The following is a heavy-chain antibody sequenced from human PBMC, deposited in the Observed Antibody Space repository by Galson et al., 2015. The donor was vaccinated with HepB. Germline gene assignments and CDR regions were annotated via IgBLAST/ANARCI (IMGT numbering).Heavy chain of an antibody. V-gene: IGHV3-7*03. D-gene: IGHD5-12*01. Sequence: LRLSCAASGFHFSLFWMNWVRQAPGPGLEWVANIKEDGSKKYYADSVKGRFTITRDNANNSMYLQMNSLRAEDTALYFCANLPTSRWLVIDMWGQGTMVTVSS. CDR2: IKEDGSKK. J-gene: IGHJ3*02. CDR1: GFHFSLFW. CDR3: ANLPTSRWLVIDM.